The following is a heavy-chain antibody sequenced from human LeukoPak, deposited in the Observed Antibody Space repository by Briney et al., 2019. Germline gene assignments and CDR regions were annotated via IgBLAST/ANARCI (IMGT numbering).Heavy chain of an antibody. CDR2: VDPRDGET. V-gene: IGHV1-24*01. J-gene: IGHJ6*02. CDR1: GNTLTGLS. Sequence: GASVKVSCKVSGNTLTGLSMHWVRQAPGKGLEWMGGVDPRDGETFYAQKFQGRVTMTEDTSTDTAYMEVSGLRSEDTAIYYCATFIPRPNEYGDYLYYYYGMDVWGQGTTVTVSS. D-gene: IGHD4-17*01. CDR3: ATFIPRPNEYGDYLYYYYGMDV.